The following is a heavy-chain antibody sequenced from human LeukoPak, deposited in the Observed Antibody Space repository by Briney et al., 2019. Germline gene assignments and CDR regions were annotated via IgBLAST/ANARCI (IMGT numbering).Heavy chain of an antibody. V-gene: IGHV3-23*01. CDR2: ITGSGSGT. CDR1: GFTFSSYA. Sequence: GGSLRLSCAASGFTFSSYAMTWVRQAPGKGLEWVAAITGSGSGTFYGDSVKGRFIISRDNAQNSLYLQMNSLRVEDTAVYYCLGAFDFWGQGTMVTVSS. J-gene: IGHJ3*01. CDR3: LGAFDF.